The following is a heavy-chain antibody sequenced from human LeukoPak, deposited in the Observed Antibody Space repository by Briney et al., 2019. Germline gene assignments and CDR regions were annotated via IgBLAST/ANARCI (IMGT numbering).Heavy chain of an antibody. CDR2: IIPIFGTA. D-gene: IGHD2-2*01. Sequence: SVKVSCKASGGTFSSYANSRVRQAPRQGLEWMGGIIPIFGTANYAQKFQGRVTISADESTSTAYMELSSLRSEDTAVYYCARESAGSTSCYGPRPCRDYYYGMDVWGQGTTVTVSS. CDR1: GGTFSSYA. V-gene: IGHV1-69*13. J-gene: IGHJ6*02. CDR3: ARESAGSTSCYGPRPCRDYYYGMDV.